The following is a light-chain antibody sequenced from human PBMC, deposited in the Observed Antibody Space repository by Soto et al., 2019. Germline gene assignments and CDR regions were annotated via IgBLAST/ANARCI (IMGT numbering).Light chain of an antibody. Sequence: QSVLPQPPSVSGAPGQRVTVSCTGSSSKIGAGYDVHWYQQLPGTAPKLLIYGNNNRPSGVPDRFSGSKSGTSASLAITGLQAEDEADYYCQSYDSSLSAPYVFGTGTKVTVL. CDR1: SSKIGAGYD. V-gene: IGLV1-40*01. CDR2: GNN. J-gene: IGLJ1*01. CDR3: QSYDSSLSAPYV.